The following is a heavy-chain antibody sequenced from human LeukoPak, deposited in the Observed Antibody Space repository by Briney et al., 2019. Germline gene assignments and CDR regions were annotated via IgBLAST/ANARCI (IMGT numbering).Heavy chain of an antibody. D-gene: IGHD3-16*01. CDR1: GFSFSNYG. J-gene: IGHJ4*02. CDR3: ARSNNGGWGYCDY. Sequence: SGGSLRLSCAASGFSFSNYGMHWVRQPPGKGLEWVAVIWYDGSNKYYADSVKGRFTISRDNSKNTLYVQMSSLRAEDTAVYYCARSNNGGWGYCDYWGQGSLVTVSS. V-gene: IGHV3-33*01. CDR2: IWYDGSNK.